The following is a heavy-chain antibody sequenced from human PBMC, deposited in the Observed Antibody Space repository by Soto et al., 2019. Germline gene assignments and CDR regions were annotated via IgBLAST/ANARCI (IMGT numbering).Heavy chain of an antibody. V-gene: IGHV1-69*13. CDR2: IIPIFGTP. CDR1: GDTFSTFA. Sequence: SVKVSCKASGDTFSTFAISWVRQAPGQGLEWMGGIIPIFGTPDYAQHFPGRVTISADESTKTAYLELSSLRPEDTAVYYCARSPGITGTRASQYAMDVWGQGTTVTVS. J-gene: IGHJ6*02. D-gene: IGHD1-20*01. CDR3: ARSPGITGTRASQYAMDV.